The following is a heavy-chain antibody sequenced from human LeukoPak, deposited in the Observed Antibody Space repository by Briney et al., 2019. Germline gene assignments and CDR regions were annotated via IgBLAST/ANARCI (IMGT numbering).Heavy chain of an antibody. V-gene: IGHV1-2*02. Sequence: GASVKVSCKASGYTFTGYYMHWVRQAPGRGLEWMGWINPNSGGTNYAQKFQGRATMTRDTSISTAYMELSRLRSDDTAVYYCARAPDYGDDGNYGMDVWGQGTTVTVSS. CDR2: INPNSGGT. D-gene: IGHD4-17*01. CDR1: GYTFTGYY. J-gene: IGHJ6*02. CDR3: ARAPDYGDDGNYGMDV.